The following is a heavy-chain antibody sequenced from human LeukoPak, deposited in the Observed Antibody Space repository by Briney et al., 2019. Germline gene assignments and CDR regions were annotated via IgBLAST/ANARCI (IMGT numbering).Heavy chain of an antibody. J-gene: IGHJ4*02. Sequence: HAGGSLRLSCAASGFTFSNYGMHWVRQAPGKGLEWVAVISYDGSYNSYADSVKGRFTISRDNSKNTLYLQMNSLRAEDTAVYYCAKSRGGLRESDYWGQGTLVTVSS. D-gene: IGHD3-10*01. V-gene: IGHV3-30*18. CDR3: AKSRGGLRESDY. CDR1: GFTFSNYG. CDR2: ISYDGSYN.